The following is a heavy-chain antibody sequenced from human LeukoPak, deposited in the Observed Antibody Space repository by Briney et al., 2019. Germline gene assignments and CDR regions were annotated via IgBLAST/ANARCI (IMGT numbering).Heavy chain of an antibody. D-gene: IGHD2-15*01. CDR1: GFTFSSYA. J-gene: IGHJ4*02. Sequence: PGGSLRLSCAASGFTFSSYAMSWVRQAPGKGLKWVSTINDNGAGTYYADSVKGRFTISRDNSYNTVSLQMSSLRAEDTAVYYCAKGWHRSSRGDFDHWGQGTLVTVSS. V-gene: IGHV3-23*01. CDR3: AKGWHRSSRGDFDH. CDR2: INDNGAGT.